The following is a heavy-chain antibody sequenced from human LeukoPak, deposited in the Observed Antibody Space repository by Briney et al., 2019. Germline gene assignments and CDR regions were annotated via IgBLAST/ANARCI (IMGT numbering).Heavy chain of an antibody. V-gene: IGHV3-23*01. Sequence: GGSLRLSCAASGFTFSSYAMSWVRQAPGKGLEWVSAISGSGGSTYYADSVKGRFTISRDNAKNSLYLQMNSLRAEDTAVYYCARGMITMIVVVTRTRDAFDIWGQGTMVTVSS. J-gene: IGHJ3*02. D-gene: IGHD3-22*01. CDR2: ISGSGGST. CDR3: ARGMITMIVVVTRTRDAFDI. CDR1: GFTFSSYA.